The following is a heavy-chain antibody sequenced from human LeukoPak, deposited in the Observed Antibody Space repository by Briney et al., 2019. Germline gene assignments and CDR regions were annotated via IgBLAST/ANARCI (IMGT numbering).Heavy chain of an antibody. CDR3: ARGRINRVDSSSWYYFDY. D-gene: IGHD6-13*01. Sequence: VASVKVSCKASGYTFTGYYMHWVRQAPGQGLEWMGWINPNSGGTNYAQKFQGRVTMTRDTSISTAYMELSRLRSDDTAVYYCARGRINRVDSSSWYYFDYWGQGTLVTVSS. J-gene: IGHJ4*02. CDR2: INPNSGGT. V-gene: IGHV1-2*02. CDR1: GYTFTGYY.